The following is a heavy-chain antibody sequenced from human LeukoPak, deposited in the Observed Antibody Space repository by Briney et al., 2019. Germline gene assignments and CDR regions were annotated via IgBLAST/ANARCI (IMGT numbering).Heavy chain of an antibody. J-gene: IGHJ4*02. CDR1: GGTFSSYA. CDR2: INPSGGTT. Sequence: EASVKVSCKASGGTFSSYAISWVRQAPGQGLEWMGIINPSGGTTSYAQKFQGRVTMTRDTSTSTVYMELSSLRSEDTAVYYCARDSSGYDYAPVDYWGQGTLVTVSS. CDR3: ARDSSGYDYAPVDY. D-gene: IGHD5-12*01. V-gene: IGHV1-46*01.